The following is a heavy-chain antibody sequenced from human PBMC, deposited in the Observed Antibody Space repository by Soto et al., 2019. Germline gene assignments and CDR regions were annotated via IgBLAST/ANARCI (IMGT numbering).Heavy chain of an antibody. J-gene: IGHJ4*02. CDR3: ARDDRQWLVLWYFDY. V-gene: IGHV3-33*01. Sequence: QVQLVESGGGVVQPGRSLRLSCAASGFTFSSYGMHWVRQAPGKGLEWVAVIWYDGSNKYYADSVKGRFTISRDYSKNTLYLQMNSLRAEDTAVYYCARDDRQWLVLWYFDYWGQGTLVTVSS. D-gene: IGHD6-19*01. CDR2: IWYDGSNK. CDR1: GFTFSSYG.